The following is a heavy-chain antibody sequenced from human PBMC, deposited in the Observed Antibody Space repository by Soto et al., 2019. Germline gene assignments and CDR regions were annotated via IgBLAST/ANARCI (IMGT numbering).Heavy chain of an antibody. V-gene: IGHV3-73*02. CDR2: IRSKANSYAT. Sequence: EVQLVESGGGLVQPGGSLKLSCAASGFTFSGSAMHWVRQASGKGLEWVGRIRSKANSYATAYAASVKGRFTISRDDSKNTAYLQMNSLKTEDTAVYYCTRDAGLRYFDSSVWGQGTLVTVSS. CDR1: GFTFSGSA. D-gene: IGHD3-9*01. CDR3: TRDAGLRYFDSSV. J-gene: IGHJ4*02.